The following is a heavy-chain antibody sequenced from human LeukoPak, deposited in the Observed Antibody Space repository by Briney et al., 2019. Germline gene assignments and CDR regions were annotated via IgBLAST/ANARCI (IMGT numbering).Heavy chain of an antibody. CDR2: ISGGGGNT. CDR1: GFTFSSYA. J-gene: IGHJ6*02. CDR3: AKGAHCSSTNCYCYYGMDV. D-gene: IGHD2-2*01. Sequence: GGSLRLSCAASGFTFSSYAMSWVRQAPGKGLEWVSVISGGGGNTYYTDSVKGRFTISRDNSKNTLFLQMNSLRAEDTAVFYCAKGAHCSSTNCYCYYGMDVWGQGTTVTVSS. V-gene: IGHV3-23*01.